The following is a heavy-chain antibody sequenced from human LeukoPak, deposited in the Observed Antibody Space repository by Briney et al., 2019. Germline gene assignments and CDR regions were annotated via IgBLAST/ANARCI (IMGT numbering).Heavy chain of an antibody. Sequence: GGSLRLSCAASGFPFSSYSMNWVRQAPGKGLEWLSYISSSSGTKYYADSVKGRFTISRDNAKNSLYLQMNSLRAEDTAVYYCARGGGERNFDIWGQGTMVTVSS. CDR2: ISSSSGTK. V-gene: IGHV3-48*04. D-gene: IGHD1-1*01. J-gene: IGHJ3*02. CDR1: GFPFSSYS. CDR3: ARGGGERNFDI.